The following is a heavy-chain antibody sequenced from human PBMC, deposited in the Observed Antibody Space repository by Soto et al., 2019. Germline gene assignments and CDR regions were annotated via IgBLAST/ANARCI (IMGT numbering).Heavy chain of an antibody. CDR1: GFTFSSYA. D-gene: IGHD3-22*01. Sequence: GGSLRLSCAASGFTFSSYAMSWVRQAPGKGLEWVSAISGSGGSTYYADSVKGRFTISRDNSKNTLYLQMNSLRAEDTAVYYCAKDLDLRYYDSSGYYSNDYWGQGTLVTVSS. CDR3: AKDLDLRYYDSSGYYSNDY. CDR2: ISGSGGST. V-gene: IGHV3-23*01. J-gene: IGHJ4*02.